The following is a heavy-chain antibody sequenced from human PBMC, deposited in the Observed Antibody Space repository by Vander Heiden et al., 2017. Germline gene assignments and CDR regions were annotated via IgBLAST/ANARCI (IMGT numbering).Heavy chain of an antibody. Sequence: EAQLVESGGNLAQPGRSLRVSCAASGFKFDDHATHWVRQRPGKGLEWVAGISWNGDSIGYADSVKGRFIISRDNAKNSVYLQMNSLRPEDTALYYCAKDMRAVYYYGMDVWGQGIPVTVSS. CDR2: ISWNGDSI. V-gene: IGHV3-9*01. J-gene: IGHJ6*02. CDR1: GFKFDDHA. CDR3: AKDMRAVYYYGMDV.